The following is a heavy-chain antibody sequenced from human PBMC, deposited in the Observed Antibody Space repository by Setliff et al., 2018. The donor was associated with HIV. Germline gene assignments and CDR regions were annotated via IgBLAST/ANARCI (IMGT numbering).Heavy chain of an antibody. D-gene: IGHD3-10*01. CDR1: GYSFTSYW. J-gene: IGHJ3*02. CDR3: ARPPKSYGSGSDAFDI. V-gene: IGHV5-51*01. CDR2: IYPGDSDT. Sequence: LKISCKGSGYSFTSYWIGWVRQMPGKGLEWMGIIYPGDSDTRYSPSFQGQVTISADKSISTAYLQWSSLKASDTAMYYCARPPKSYGSGSDAFDIWGQGTMVTVSS.